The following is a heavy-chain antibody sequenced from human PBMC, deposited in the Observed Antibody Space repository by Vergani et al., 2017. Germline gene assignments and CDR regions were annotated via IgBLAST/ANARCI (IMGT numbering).Heavy chain of an antibody. CDR2: INPNSGGT. CDR3: ARNYYDSSGYSTTFDY. V-gene: IGHV1-2*02. J-gene: IGHJ4*02. Sequence: QVQLVQSGAEVKKPGASVKVSCKASGYTFTGYYMHWVRQAPGQGLEWMGWINPNSGGTNYAQKFQGRVTMTRDTSISTGYMELSRLRSDDTAVYYCARNYYDSSGYSTTFDYWGQGTLVTVSS. D-gene: IGHD3-22*01. CDR1: GYTFTGYY.